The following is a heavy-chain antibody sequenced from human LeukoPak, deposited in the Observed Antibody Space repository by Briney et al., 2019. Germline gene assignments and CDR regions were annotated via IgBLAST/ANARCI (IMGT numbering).Heavy chain of an antibody. V-gene: IGHV1-8*01. D-gene: IGHD6-19*01. CDR3: ARTGIAVAGPDY. CDR2: MNPNSGNT. CDR1: GYTFTSYD. Sequence: ASVKFSCKASGYTFTSYDINWVRQATGQGLEWMGWMNPNSGNTGYAQKFQGRVTMTRNTSISTAYMELSSLRSEDTAVYYCARTGIAVAGPDYWGQGTLVTVSS. J-gene: IGHJ4*02.